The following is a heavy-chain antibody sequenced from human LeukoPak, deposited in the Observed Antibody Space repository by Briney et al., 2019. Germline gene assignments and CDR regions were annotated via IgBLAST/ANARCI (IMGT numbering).Heavy chain of an antibody. V-gene: IGHV1-8*01. D-gene: IGHD3-10*01. Sequence: GASVKVSCKASGYTFTSYDINWVRQATGQGLEWMGWMNPNSGNTGNAQKFQGRVTMTRHTSISTAYMELSSLRSEDTAVDYCARGLKVRGVPTFFYWGQGTLVTVAS. CDR2: MNPNSGNT. CDR3: ARGLKVRGVPTFFY. J-gene: IGHJ4*02. CDR1: GYTFTSYD.